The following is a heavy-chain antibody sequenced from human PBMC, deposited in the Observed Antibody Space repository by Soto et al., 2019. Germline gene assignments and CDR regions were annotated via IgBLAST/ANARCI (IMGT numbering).Heavy chain of an antibody. Sequence: QVQLVESGGGVVQPGRSLRLSCAASGFTFSHYALHWVRQAPGKGLEWVALISFEGSNQFYADSVKGRFTISRDNSQNTLYLQMNSLRADDTAVDYCATAETTVVVTAIKYWGQGPLGTVSS. J-gene: IGHJ4*02. CDR3: ATAETTVVVTAIKY. CDR2: ISFEGSNQ. D-gene: IGHD2-21*02. CDR1: GFTFSHYA. V-gene: IGHV3-30-3*01.